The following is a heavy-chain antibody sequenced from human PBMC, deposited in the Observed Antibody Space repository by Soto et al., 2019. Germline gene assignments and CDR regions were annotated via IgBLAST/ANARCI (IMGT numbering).Heavy chain of an antibody. CDR2: IWYDGSKK. CDR1: GFSFSSYG. J-gene: IGHJ4*02. D-gene: IGHD5-12*01. Sequence: QVQLVESGGGVVQPGRSLRLSCAASGFSFSSYGMHWVRQAPGKGLEWLAVIWYDGSKKYYADSVKGRFTVSRDNSENTLYLQMNRLPDEDTAVYYCARKDDYSDYAPGGYWGQGALVIVSS. CDR3: ARKDDYSDYAPGGY. V-gene: IGHV3-33*01.